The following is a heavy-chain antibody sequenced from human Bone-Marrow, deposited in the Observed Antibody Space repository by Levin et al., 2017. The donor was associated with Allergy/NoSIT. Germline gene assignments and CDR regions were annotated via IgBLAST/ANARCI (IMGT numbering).Heavy chain of an antibody. V-gene: IGHV3-21*06. CDR3: ATVNYDYYYGMDI. J-gene: IGHJ6*02. Sequence: AGGSLRLSCEASGFTFSSYAMNWVRQAPGKGLQWVAFISSSGDYLYYADSVKGRFTISRDNAKNSLYLQMNSLRAEDTALYYCATVNYDYYYGMDIWGQGSTVTVSS. CDR1: GFTFSSYA. CDR2: ISSSGDYL.